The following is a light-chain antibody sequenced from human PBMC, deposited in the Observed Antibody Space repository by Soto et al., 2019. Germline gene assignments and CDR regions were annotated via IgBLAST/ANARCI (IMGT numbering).Light chain of an antibody. CDR3: AAWDDSLNGHV. Sequence: QSVLTQPHSASGTPGQRVTISCSGSSSNIGTSSVHWFQQLPGTAPKLLISTTNQRPSGVPERFSGSKSGTSASLAISGLQSKDEADYYCAAWDDSLNGHVFGTGTKLTVL. J-gene: IGLJ1*01. CDR2: TTN. V-gene: IGLV1-44*01. CDR1: SSNIGTSS.